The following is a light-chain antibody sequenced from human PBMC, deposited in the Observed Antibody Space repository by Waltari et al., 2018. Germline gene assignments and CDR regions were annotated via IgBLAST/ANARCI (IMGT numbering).Light chain of an antibody. CDR1: QRIGTS. CDR3: QQSYSTPWT. Sequence: DIHVTHSPSSLSASVGDSVTITCRASQRIGTSLSWYQHKPGKPPKLLLYAASRLQSGVPSRFSGSGSGTDFTLTVSSLKPDDFATYYCQQSYSTPWTFGQGAKVEIK. CDR2: AAS. J-gene: IGKJ1*01. V-gene: IGKV1-39*01.